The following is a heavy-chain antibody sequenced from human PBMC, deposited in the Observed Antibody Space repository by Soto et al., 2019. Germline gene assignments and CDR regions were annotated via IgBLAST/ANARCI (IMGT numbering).Heavy chain of an antibody. J-gene: IGHJ5*02. CDR3: AKLSRTEDSNLT. CDR2: IVVSGGST. V-gene: IGHV3-23*01. D-gene: IGHD1-1*01. Sequence: EVQLLESGGGLVQPGGSLRLSCAASGFTLSSYAMTWVRQAPGKGLEWVSAIVVSGGSTYYADSVKARFTFSRDNSKNALYLQMNSLRAEDTAVYDCAKLSRTEDSNLTWGQGTLVTVSS. CDR1: GFTLSSYA.